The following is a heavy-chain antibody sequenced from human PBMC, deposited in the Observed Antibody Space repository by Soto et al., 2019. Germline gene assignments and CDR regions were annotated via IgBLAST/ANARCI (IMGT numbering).Heavy chain of an antibody. J-gene: IGHJ4*02. D-gene: IGHD1-26*01. CDR2: IWYDGSNK. CDR3: TRDPYGGSRYYFDS. CDR1: GFTFTNYG. Sequence: QVQLVESGGGVVQPGRSLRLSCAASGFTFTNYGMHWVRQAPGKGLEWVAVIWYDGSNKYYADSVKCRFTISKDNSQNTLYLQMNNLRSEDTAMYYCTRDPYGGSRYYFDSWGQGTLVTVSS. V-gene: IGHV3-33*01.